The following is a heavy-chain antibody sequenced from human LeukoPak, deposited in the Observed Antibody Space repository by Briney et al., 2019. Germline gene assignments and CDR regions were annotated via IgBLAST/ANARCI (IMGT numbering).Heavy chain of an antibody. CDR3: ARGLRIRVVPAAMLWFDP. D-gene: IGHD2-2*01. V-gene: IGHV4-34*01. Sequence: SETLSLTCTVSGGSISTYYGNWIRQPPGKGLEWIGEINHSGSTNYNPSLKSRVTISVDTSKNQFSLKLSSVTAADTAVYYCARGLRIRVVPAAMLWFDPWGQGTLVTVSS. CDR1: GGSISTYY. J-gene: IGHJ5*02. CDR2: INHSGST.